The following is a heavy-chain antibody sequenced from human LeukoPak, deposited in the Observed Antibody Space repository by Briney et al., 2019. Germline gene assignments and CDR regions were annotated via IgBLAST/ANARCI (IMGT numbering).Heavy chain of an antibody. CDR2: IYYSGST. CDR1: GDSINSYH. V-gene: IGHV4-59*12. J-gene: IGHJ3*02. CDR3: AREETTVTKNAFDI. Sequence: SETLSLTCTISGDSINSYHWSWIRQPPGKGLEWIGYIYYSGSTNYNPSLKSRVTISVDTSKNQFSLKLSSVTAADTAVYYCAREETTVTKNAFDIWGQGTMVTVSS. D-gene: IGHD4-17*01.